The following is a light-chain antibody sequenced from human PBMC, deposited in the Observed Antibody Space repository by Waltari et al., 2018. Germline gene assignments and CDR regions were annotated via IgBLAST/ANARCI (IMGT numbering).Light chain of an antibody. Sequence: DIQITQSPSSLSASVGDRFTITGRATQGIKHYLAWFQQKPGKAPKSLIYDASSLHSGGSSNFSGSGSGTDFTLTIISLQPEDIATDYCQQYNNYPPTFGGGTKVEIK. CDR1: QGIKHY. V-gene: IGKV1-16*02. J-gene: IGKJ4*01. CDR2: DAS. CDR3: QQYNNYPPT.